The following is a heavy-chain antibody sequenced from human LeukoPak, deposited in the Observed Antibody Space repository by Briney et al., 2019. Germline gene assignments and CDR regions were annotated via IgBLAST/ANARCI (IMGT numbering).Heavy chain of an antibody. D-gene: IGHD7-27*01. Sequence: SQTLSLTCALSGDSVSSNSAAWNWLRQSPSRGLEWLGRTYYRPKWYNEYAISVKSPITINADTSKNQFSLQLNSVTPEDTAVYYCARELTGFDYWGQGTLVTVSS. CDR1: GDSVSSNSAA. J-gene: IGHJ4*02. CDR2: TYYRPKWYN. V-gene: IGHV6-1*01. CDR3: ARELTGFDY.